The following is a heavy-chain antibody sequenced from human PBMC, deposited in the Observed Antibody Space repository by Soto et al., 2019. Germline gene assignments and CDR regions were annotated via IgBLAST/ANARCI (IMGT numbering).Heavy chain of an antibody. J-gene: IGHJ4*02. CDR3: ARAGVTPDFFDY. V-gene: IGHV3-53*01. CDR1: GFSVRTNY. Sequence: PGGSLRLSCAASGFSVRTNYMSWVRQAPGKGLEWVSVFESGGSIYYADSVKGRFIISRDYAKNTVYLQMNSLRAEDTAVYYCARAGVTPDFFDYWGPGTLVTVSS. CDR2: FESGGSI. D-gene: IGHD2-21*02.